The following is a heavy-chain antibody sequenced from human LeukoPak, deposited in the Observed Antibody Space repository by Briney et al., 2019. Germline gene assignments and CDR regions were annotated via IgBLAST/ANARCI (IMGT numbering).Heavy chain of an antibody. Sequence: GGSLRLSCAASGFTFSSYWMSWVRQAPGKGLEWVANIKQDGSEKYYVDSVKGRFTISRDNAKNSLYLQMNSLRAEDTAVYYCARDTPYITGTTYNWFDPWGQGTLVTVSS. CDR1: GFTFSSYW. D-gene: IGHD1-7*01. J-gene: IGHJ5*02. CDR3: ARDTPYITGTTYNWFDP. V-gene: IGHV3-7*03. CDR2: IKQDGSEK.